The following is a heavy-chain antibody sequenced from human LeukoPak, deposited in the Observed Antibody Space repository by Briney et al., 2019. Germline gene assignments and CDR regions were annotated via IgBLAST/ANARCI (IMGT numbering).Heavy chain of an antibody. CDR1: GFTFSFYW. V-gene: IGHV3-74*01. D-gene: IGHD1-26*01. CDR3: AKDVGGIVGAADAFDI. J-gene: IGHJ3*02. Sequence: GGSLRLSCAASGFTFSFYWMHWVRQVPGQGLVWVSRINPGGSSAAYADSVKGRFTISRDNAKNSLYLQMNSLRAEDTALYYCAKDVGGIVGAADAFDIWGQGTMVTVSS. CDR2: INPGGSSA.